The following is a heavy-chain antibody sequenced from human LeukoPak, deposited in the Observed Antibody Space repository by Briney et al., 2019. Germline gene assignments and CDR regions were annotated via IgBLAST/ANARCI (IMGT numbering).Heavy chain of an antibody. V-gene: IGHV4-59*01. D-gene: IGHD4/OR15-4a*01. CDR1: GGSISHYY. J-gene: IGHJ6*02. CDR3: AREDPQTKVPEGMDV. Sequence: SETLSLTCTVSGGSISHYYWSWIRQPPGKGPEWIGYIYYTGTTNYNPSLKSRVTISVDTSKNQFSLKLNSATAADTAVYYCAREDPQTKVPEGMDVWGQGTTVTVSS. CDR2: IYYTGTT.